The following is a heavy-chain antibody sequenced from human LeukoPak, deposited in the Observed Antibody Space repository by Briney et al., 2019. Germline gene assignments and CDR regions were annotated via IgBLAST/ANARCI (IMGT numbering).Heavy chain of an antibody. Sequence: GGSLRLPWAASGFTFSSYGMHWVRQAPGKGLGWVAVILYDGSNKYYADSVKGRFTISRDNSKHTLYLQMNSPRAEATAAYYCAEDGRFGGLLLDYWGQGTLVTVSS. V-gene: IGHV3-30*18. CDR1: GFTFSSYG. CDR2: ILYDGSNK. CDR3: AEDGRFGGLLLDY. J-gene: IGHJ4*02. D-gene: IGHD3-10*01.